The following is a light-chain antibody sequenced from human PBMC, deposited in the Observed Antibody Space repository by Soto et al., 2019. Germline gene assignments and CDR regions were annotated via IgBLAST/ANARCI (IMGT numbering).Light chain of an antibody. CDR3: QQYNRYSLT. Sequence: DIQMTQSPSTLSASVGDRVTITCRASQSISSWLAWYQQKPGKAPKLLIYYASSLESGVPSRFSGSGSDTEFTLTINSLQPDDFATYHCQQYNRYSLTFGGGTKVEIK. CDR1: QSISSW. V-gene: IGKV1-5*01. J-gene: IGKJ4*01. CDR2: YAS.